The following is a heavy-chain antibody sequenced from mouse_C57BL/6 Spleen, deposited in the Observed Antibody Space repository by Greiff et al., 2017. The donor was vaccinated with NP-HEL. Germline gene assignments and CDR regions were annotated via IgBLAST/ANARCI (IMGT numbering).Heavy chain of an antibody. CDR1: GYTFTSYW. Sequence: QVQLQQSGAELVMPGASVKLSCKASGYTFTSYWMHWVKQRPGQGLEWIGEIDPSDSYTNYNQKFKGKSTLTVDKSSSTAYMQLSSLTSEDSAVYYCARRLRYGDFDYWGQGTTLTVSS. CDR2: IDPSDSYT. D-gene: IGHD1-1*01. CDR3: ARRLRYGDFDY. V-gene: IGHV1-69*01. J-gene: IGHJ2*01.